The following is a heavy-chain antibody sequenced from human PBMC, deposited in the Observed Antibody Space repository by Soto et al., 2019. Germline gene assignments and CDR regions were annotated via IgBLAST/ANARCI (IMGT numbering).Heavy chain of an antibody. V-gene: IGHV4-34*01. D-gene: IGHD3-9*01. J-gene: IGHJ2*01. CDR1: GGSFSGYY. CDR3: ARESHDILTGPPWVWYFDL. CDR2: INDRGSI. Sequence: QVQLQQWGAGPLRPLETLSLTCGVSGGSFSGYYWAWIRQSPGKGLEWIGEINDRGSINYNPSRYSRVRISVETSQNHCSVNPRSVTAADTAVPYGARESHDILTGPPWVWYFDLWGRGTLVTVSS.